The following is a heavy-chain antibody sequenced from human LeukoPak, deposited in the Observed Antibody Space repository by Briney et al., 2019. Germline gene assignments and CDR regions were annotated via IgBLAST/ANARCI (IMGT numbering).Heavy chain of an antibody. V-gene: IGHV4-39*01. Sequence: SETLSLTCTVSGGSISSSSYYWGWIRQPQGTGLEWIGSIYYSGSTYYNPSLKSRVTISVDTSKNQFSLKLTSVTAADTAVYYCARPTSSGWTPFGNWGQGTLVTVSS. J-gene: IGHJ4*02. CDR1: GGSISSSSYY. CDR2: IYYSGST. D-gene: IGHD6-19*01. CDR3: ARPTSSGWTPFGN.